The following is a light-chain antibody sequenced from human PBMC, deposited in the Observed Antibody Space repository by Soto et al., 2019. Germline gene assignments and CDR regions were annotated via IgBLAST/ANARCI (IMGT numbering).Light chain of an antibody. Sequence: EIVMTQSPDTLSVSPGERATLSCRASQSVANSIAWYQQKPGQAPRLLIYSASTRATGIPARFSGSGSGTGFTPTISSLQSEDFAVYYCQQYNNWWTFGQGTKVDIK. V-gene: IGKV3-15*01. CDR3: QQYNNWWT. CDR1: QSVANS. J-gene: IGKJ1*01. CDR2: SAS.